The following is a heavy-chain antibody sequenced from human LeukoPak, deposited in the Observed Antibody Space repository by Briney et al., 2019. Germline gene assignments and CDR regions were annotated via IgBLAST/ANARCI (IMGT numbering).Heavy chain of an antibody. D-gene: IGHD2-8*02. J-gene: IGHJ4*02. CDR3: PRNPTGDYDY. CDR1: GFTFRDYW. Sequence: GGSLRLSCAASGFTFRDYWMHWVRQVPGKGLLWVSHINSDGSITDYADSVKGRFTISRDNARNTLSLQMDSLRVEDTAVYYCPRNPTGDYDYWGQGALVTVSS. CDR2: INSDGSIT. V-gene: IGHV3-74*01.